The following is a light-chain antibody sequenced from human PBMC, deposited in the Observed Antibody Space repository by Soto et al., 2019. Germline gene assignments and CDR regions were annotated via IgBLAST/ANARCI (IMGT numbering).Light chain of an antibody. CDR3: LQHYTYPPT. CDR1: QSIGDH. Sequence: DIQMTQSPSALSASVGDTVTVTCRASQSIGDHLAWFQQQPGKVPQRLIYSVSTLHTEAPSRFSGSGSETDFTLTITNLQPEDFASYFCLQHYTYPPTFGGVT. CDR2: SVS. V-gene: IGKV1-17*03. J-gene: IGKJ4*01.